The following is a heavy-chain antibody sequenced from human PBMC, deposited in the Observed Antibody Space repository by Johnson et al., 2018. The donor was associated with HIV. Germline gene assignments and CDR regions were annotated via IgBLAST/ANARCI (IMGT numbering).Heavy chain of an antibody. CDR3: ARDRVGATAFDI. V-gene: IGHV3-13*01. Sequence: VQLVESGGDLVKPGGSLRLSCAASGFIFSDYYMHWVRQATGKGLEWVSAIGTAGDTYYPGSVKGRFTISRENAKNSLYLQMNSLRAEDTAVYYCARDRVGATAFDIWGQGTMVTVSS. CDR2: IGTAGDT. J-gene: IGHJ3*02. D-gene: IGHD1-26*01. CDR1: GFIFSDYY.